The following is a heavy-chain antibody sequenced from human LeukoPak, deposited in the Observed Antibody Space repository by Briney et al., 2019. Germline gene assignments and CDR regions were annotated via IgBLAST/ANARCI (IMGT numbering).Heavy chain of an antibody. J-gene: IGHJ4*02. CDR3: VKGTVIVGYYFAS. CDR1: GFTFSSYG. Sequence: PGTSLRPSFAAAGFTFSSYGIHWVRQAPGNWLEWETVNSNDGSDKSYPDSLKGRFTISKDNSKNTLYLQMNTLRAEDTAVDFCVKGTVIVGYYFASSGEGSMVSDCS. CDR2: NSNDGSDK. D-gene: IGHD3-22*01. V-gene: IGHV3-30*18.